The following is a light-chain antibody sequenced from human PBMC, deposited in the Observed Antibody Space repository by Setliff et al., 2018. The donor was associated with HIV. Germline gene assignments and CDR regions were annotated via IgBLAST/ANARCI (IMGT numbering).Light chain of an antibody. Sequence: QSVLTQPASVSGSLGQSITISCTGISSDVGDYQSVSWYQQCPGKAPKLIIYEVSDRPSGVSNRFSGSKSGNTASLTVSRLQAEDEADYFCSSNTSSSPLYVFATGTKVTVL. V-gene: IGLV2-14*01. CDR3: SSNTSSSPLYV. CDR2: EVS. J-gene: IGLJ1*01. CDR1: SSDVGDYQS.